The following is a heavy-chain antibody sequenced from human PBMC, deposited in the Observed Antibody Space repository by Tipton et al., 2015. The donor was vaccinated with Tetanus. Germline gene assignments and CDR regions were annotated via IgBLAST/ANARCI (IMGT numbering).Heavy chain of an antibody. CDR2: IYYSGST. CDR1: GGSISSYY. J-gene: IGHJ4*02. Sequence: TLSLTCTVSGGSISSYYWSWIRQPPGKGLEWIGYIYYSGSTNYNPSLKSRVTISVDTSKNQFSLKLSSVTAADTAVYYCASRIVGAAPLDYWGQGTLVTVSS. V-gene: IGHV4-59*01. CDR3: ASRIVGAAPLDY. D-gene: IGHD1-26*01.